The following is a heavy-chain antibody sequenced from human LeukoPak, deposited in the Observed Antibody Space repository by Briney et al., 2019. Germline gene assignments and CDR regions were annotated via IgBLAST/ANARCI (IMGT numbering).Heavy chain of an antibody. CDR1: GFTVSNTY. D-gene: IGHD3-3*01. Sequence: GGSLRLSCAASGFTVSNTYMSWVRQAPGKGLEWVSLIYSGGGTYSADSVKGRFTISRDISKNTLYLQMNSLRAEDTAVYYCARGGYYDFWSGYYRDYYYYYGMDVWGQGATVTVSS. V-gene: IGHV3-53*01. CDR2: IYSGGGT. CDR3: ARGGYYDFWSGYYRDYYYYYGMDV. J-gene: IGHJ6*02.